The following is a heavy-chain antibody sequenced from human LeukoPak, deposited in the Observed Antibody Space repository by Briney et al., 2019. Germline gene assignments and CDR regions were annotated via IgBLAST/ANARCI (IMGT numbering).Heavy chain of an antibody. CDR3: ARGGSGILAAYYFDY. J-gene: IGHJ4*02. CDR2: INHSGST. D-gene: IGHD3-10*01. Sequence: PSETLSLTCAVYGGSFSGYYWSWLRQPPGKGLEWIGEINHSGSTNYNPSLKSRVTISVDTSKNQFSLKLSSVTAADTAVYYCARGGSGILAAYYFDYWGQGTLVTVSS. CDR1: GGSFSGYY. V-gene: IGHV4-34*01.